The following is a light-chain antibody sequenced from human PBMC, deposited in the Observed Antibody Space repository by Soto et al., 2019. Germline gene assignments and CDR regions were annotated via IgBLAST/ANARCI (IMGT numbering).Light chain of an antibody. CDR3: QQYGSLVT. CDR2: GAS. CDR1: QSVNNNY. V-gene: IGKV3-20*01. J-gene: IGKJ4*01. Sequence: EIVLTQSPGTLSLSPGERAILSCRASQSVNNNYLAWYQQKPGQAPRLLIYGASSRATDIPDRFSGSGSGTDFTLTISRLEPEDFAVYYCQQYGSLVTFGGGTKVEIK.